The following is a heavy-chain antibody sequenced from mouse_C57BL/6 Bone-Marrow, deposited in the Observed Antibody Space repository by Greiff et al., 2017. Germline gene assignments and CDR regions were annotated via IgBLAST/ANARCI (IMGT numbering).Heavy chain of an antibody. CDR3: ARRYYFYAMDY. CDR2: IYPRSGNT. D-gene: IGHD1-1*01. J-gene: IGHJ4*01. V-gene: IGHV1-81*01. CDR1: GYTFTSYG. Sequence: QVQLQQSGAELARPGASVKLSCKASGYTFTSYGISWVKQRTGQGLEWIGEIYPRSGNTYYNEKFKGKATLTADKSSSTAYMELRSLTSEDSAVFFCARRYYFYAMDYSGQGTSVTVSS.